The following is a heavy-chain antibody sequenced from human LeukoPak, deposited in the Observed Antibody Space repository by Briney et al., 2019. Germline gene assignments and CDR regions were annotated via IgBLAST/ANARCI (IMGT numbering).Heavy chain of an antibody. CDR3: AKGGDGYNYGSYFDY. Sequence: GGSLRLSCAASGFTFSSYGMHRVRQAPGKGLEWVAFIRYDGNSEFYVDSVKGRFTISRDNSKNTLYLQMNSLRAEDTAVYYCAKGGDGYNYGSYFDYWGQGTLVTVSS. V-gene: IGHV3-30*02. D-gene: IGHD5-24*01. CDR1: GFTFSSYG. J-gene: IGHJ4*02. CDR2: IRYDGNSE.